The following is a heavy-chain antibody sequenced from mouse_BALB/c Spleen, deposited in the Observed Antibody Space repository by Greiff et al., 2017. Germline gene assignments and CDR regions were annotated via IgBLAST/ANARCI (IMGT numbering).Heavy chain of an antibody. CDR2: IWAGGST. J-gene: IGHJ3*01. Sequence: VHLVESGPGLVAPSQSLSITCTVSGFSLTSYGVHWVRQPPGKGLEWLGVIWAGGSTNYNSALMSRLSISKDNSKSQVFLKMNSLQTDDTAMYYCARAYYGNYWFAYWGQGTLVTVSA. CDR3: ARAYYGNYWFAY. D-gene: IGHD2-10*01. CDR1: GFSLTSYG. V-gene: IGHV2-9*02.